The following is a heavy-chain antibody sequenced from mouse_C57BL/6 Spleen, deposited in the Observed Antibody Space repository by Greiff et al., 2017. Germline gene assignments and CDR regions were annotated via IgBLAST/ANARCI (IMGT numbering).Heavy chain of an antibody. V-gene: IGHV1-64*01. J-gene: IGHJ3*01. CDR3: ARGYYRPEGLFAY. D-gene: IGHD1-1*01. CDR1: GYTFTSYW. CDR2: IHPNSGST. Sequence: QVQLQQPGAELVKPGASVKLSCKASGYTFTSYWMHWVKQRPGQGLEWIGTIHPNSGSTNYNEKFKSKATLTVDKSSSTAYMQLSSLTSEDSAVYYCARGYYRPEGLFAYWGQGTLVTVSA.